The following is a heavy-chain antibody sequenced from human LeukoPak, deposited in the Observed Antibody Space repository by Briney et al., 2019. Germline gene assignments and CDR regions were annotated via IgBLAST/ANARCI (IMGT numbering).Heavy chain of an antibody. J-gene: IGHJ4*02. D-gene: IGHD6-13*01. CDR3: AKAAVYSSSWTPFDD. CDR2: MAADGSNI. V-gene: IGHV3-30*18. Sequence: GGSLRLSCAASGFSFSNSGMHWVRQAPGKGLEWVALMAADGSNIYYADSVKGRFTISRDNSKNTLYLQMNSLRTEDTAVYYCAKAAVYSSSWTPFDDWGQGTLVTVSS. CDR1: GFSFSNSG.